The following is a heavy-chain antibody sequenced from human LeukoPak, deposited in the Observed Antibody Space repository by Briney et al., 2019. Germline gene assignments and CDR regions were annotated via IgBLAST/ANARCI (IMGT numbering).Heavy chain of an antibody. Sequence: HPSETLSPTCAVYGGSFSGYYWSWIRQPPGKGLEWIGEINHSGSTNYNPSLKSRVTISVDTSKNQFSLKLSSVTAADTAVYYCARGHSITIFGVVIRNNWFDPWGQGTLVTVSS. CDR1: GGSFSGYY. V-gene: IGHV4-34*01. CDR3: ARGHSITIFGVVIRNNWFDP. J-gene: IGHJ5*02. D-gene: IGHD3-3*01. CDR2: INHSGST.